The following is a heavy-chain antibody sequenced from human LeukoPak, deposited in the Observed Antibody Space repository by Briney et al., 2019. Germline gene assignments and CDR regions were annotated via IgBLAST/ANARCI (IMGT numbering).Heavy chain of an antibody. Sequence: HSGGSLRLSCAASGFIVSSNYMSWVRQAPGKGLEWVAFIRYDGSNKYYADSVKGRFTISRDNSKNTLYLQMNSLRAEDTAVYYCAKDGPPLSIVGALEYFQHWGQGTLVTVSS. CDR1: GFIVSSNY. D-gene: IGHD1-26*01. CDR3: AKDGPPLSIVGALEYFQH. J-gene: IGHJ1*01. V-gene: IGHV3-30*02. CDR2: IRYDGSNK.